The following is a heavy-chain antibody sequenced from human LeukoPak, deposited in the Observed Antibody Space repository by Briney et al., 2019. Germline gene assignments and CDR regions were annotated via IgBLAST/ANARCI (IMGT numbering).Heavy chain of an antibody. CDR1: GGSISSSSYY. V-gene: IGHV4-39*01. CDR2: IYYSGST. J-gene: IGHJ4*02. D-gene: IGHD2-15*01. CDR3: ARGSGGLFFDY. Sequence: PSETLSLTCIVSGGSISSSSYYWGWIRQPPGKGLEWIGSIYYSGSTYYNPPLKSRVTISVDTSKNQFSLKLSSVTAADTAVYYCARGSGGLFFDYWGQGTLVTVSS.